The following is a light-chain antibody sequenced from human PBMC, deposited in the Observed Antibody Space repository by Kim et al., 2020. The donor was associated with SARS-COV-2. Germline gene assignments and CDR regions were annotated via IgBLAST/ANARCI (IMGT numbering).Light chain of an antibody. CDR1: SLRRFY. CDR3: HSRDSSGSHWV. Sequence: SSELTQDPAVSVALGQTVRITCQGDSLRRFYASWYQQKPGQAPVLVIYDESNRPSGIPDRFSGSSSGNTASLTITGAQAEDEADYYCHSRDSSGSHWVFGGGTQLTVL. J-gene: IGLJ3*02. CDR2: DES. V-gene: IGLV3-19*01.